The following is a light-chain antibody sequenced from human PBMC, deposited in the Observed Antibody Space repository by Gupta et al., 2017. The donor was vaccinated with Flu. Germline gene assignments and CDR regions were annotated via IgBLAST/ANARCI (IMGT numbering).Light chain of an antibody. CDR3: QSFASSLSEV. J-gene: IGLJ3*02. CDR1: SSNSGAGYD. CDR2: GNY. Sequence: HSVLTPPPSVSGPPGQRVTISCTGSSSNSGAGYDVHWYEQHPGTAPKLLIYGNYNRPSALPDRFSASKSGTSASLAITGLQAEDEADYYCQSFASSLSEVFGGGTKLTVL. V-gene: IGLV1-40*01.